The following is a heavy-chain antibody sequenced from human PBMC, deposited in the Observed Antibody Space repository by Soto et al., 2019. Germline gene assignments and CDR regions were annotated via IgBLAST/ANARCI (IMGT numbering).Heavy chain of an antibody. CDR1: GGSIGNNNW. CDR2: VYHTGST. V-gene: IGHV4-4*02. CDR3: ARPSTMMRGVLRY. D-gene: IGHD3-10*01. Sequence: SETLSLTCAVSGGSIGNNNWWTWVRQSPGKGLEWIGDVYHTGSTYYNPSLKSRVTVSVDKSKNQFSLKLTSVTAADTVVYYCARPSTMMRGVLRYWGQG. J-gene: IGHJ4*02.